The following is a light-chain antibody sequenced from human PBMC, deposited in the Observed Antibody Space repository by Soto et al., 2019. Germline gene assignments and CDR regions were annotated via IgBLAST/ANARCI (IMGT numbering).Light chain of an antibody. J-gene: IGLJ2*01. Sequence: QSVLTQPPSVSGAPGQRVTISCTGSSSNIGAGYDVHWYQQLPGTAPKLLIYGNSNRPSGVPDRFSGSKSGTSASLATTGLQAEDEADYYCQSYDSSLSAHVVFGGGTQLTVL. CDR3: QSYDSSLSAHVV. CDR2: GNS. CDR1: SSNIGAGYD. V-gene: IGLV1-40*01.